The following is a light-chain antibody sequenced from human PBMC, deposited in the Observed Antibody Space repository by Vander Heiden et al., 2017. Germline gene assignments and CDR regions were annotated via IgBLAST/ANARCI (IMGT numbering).Light chain of an antibody. CDR2: EVS. J-gene: IGLJ2*01. Sequence: QSALTQPASVSGSPGQSITIPCTGTSRDVGGYNYVSWYQQHPGKAPKLMIYEVSNRPSGVSNRFSGSKSGTTASLTISGLQAEDEADYYCSSYTSSSTLLFGGGTKLTVL. V-gene: IGLV2-14*01. CDR1: SRDVGGYNY. CDR3: SSYTSSSTLL.